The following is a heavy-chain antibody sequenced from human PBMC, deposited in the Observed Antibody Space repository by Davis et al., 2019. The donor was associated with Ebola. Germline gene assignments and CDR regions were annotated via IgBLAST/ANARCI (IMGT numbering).Heavy chain of an antibody. Sequence: AASVKVSCKGSGYSFSEYYMHWIQGAPGKGLEWVGLVDPKAGKTVYAEKFKDRVTITADKSADTVYMELSSLRYEDTAVYYCAGRGSYRSFYYYGMDVWGQGTTVTVSS. CDR2: VDPKAGKT. D-gene: IGHD3-16*02. CDR3: AGRGSYRSFYYYGMDV. CDR1: GYSFSEYY. J-gene: IGHJ6*02. V-gene: IGHV1-69-2*01.